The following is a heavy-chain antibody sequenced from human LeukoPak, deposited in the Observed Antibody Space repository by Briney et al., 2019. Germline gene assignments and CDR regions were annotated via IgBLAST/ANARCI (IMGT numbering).Heavy chain of an antibody. CDR3: ARATVVRPLDY. Sequence: SETLSLTCAVYGGSFSGYYWSWIRQPPGKGLEWIGEINHSGSTNYNPSLKSRVTISVDTSKNQFSLKLSSVTAADTAVYYCARATVVRPLDYWGQGTLVTVSS. V-gene: IGHV4-34*01. CDR2: INHSGST. CDR1: GGSFSGYY. D-gene: IGHD4-23*01. J-gene: IGHJ4*02.